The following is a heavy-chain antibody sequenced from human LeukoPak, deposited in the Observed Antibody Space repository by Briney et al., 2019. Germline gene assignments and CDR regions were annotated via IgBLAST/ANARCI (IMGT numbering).Heavy chain of an antibody. Sequence: PGGSLRLSCAASGFTFSSHAMGWVRQAPGKGLEWASGISTGGGSTYYADSVKGRFTISRDNSKNTLFLQMSSLRAEDTAVYYCAKATTVTIRSFDYWGQGTLVTVSS. D-gene: IGHD4-17*01. CDR3: AKATTVTIRSFDY. CDR2: ISTGGGST. J-gene: IGHJ4*02. V-gene: IGHV3-23*01. CDR1: GFTFSSHA.